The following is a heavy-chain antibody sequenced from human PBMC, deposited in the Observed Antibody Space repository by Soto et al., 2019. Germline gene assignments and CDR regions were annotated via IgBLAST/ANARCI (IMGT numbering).Heavy chain of an antibody. D-gene: IGHD3-3*01. CDR2: IIPIFGTA. V-gene: IGHV1-69*13. CDR1: GGTFSSYA. CDR3: ARALLRFLEWPQNYFDY. Sequence: SVKVSCKASGGTFSSYAISWVRQAPGQVLEWMRGIIPIFGTANYAQKFQGRVTITADESTSTAYMELSSLRSEDTAVYYCARALLRFLEWPQNYFDYWGQGTPVTVSS. J-gene: IGHJ4*02.